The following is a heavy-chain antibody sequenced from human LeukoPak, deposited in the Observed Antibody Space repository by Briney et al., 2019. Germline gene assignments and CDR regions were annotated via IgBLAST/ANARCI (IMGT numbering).Heavy chain of an antibody. D-gene: IGHD6-6*01. V-gene: IGHV1-2*02. CDR2: INPNSGGT. CDR3: ARVGIAARHVYYYYMDV. CDR1: GYTFTVYY. J-gene: IGHJ6*03. Sequence: GASVTVSFKASGYTFTVYYMHWVRQAPGQGLEWMGWINPNSGGTNYAQKFQGRVTMTRDTSISTAYMDLSRLRSDDTAVYYCARVGIAARHVYYYYMDVWGKGTTVTVSS.